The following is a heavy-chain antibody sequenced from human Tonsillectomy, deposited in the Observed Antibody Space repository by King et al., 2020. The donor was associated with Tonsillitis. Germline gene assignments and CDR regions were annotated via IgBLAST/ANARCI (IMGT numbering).Heavy chain of an antibody. CDR1: GLPFRSKA. Sequence: VQLVESGGGLVQPGGSLRLSWAASGLPFRSKAISGFPRAPGKGRGGVSAISGVGGRTNYADPGKGRFTIPRDNSKNTLYLQMNSLRAEDTAVYYCAKESGIAARSTWSWGQGTLVTVSS. CDR2: ISGVGGRT. CDR3: AKESGIAARSTWS. J-gene: IGHJ5*02. D-gene: IGHD6-6*01. V-gene: IGHV3-23*04.